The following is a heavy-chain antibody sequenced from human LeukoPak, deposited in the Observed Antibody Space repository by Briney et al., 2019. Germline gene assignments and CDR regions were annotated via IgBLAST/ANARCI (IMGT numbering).Heavy chain of an antibody. CDR2: IYYSGST. V-gene: IGHV4-30-4*01. CDR3: ARGYCTNGVCSPFDY. J-gene: IGHJ4*02. Sequence: PSETLSLTCIVSGGSISSGDYYWSWIRQPPGKGLEWIGYIYYSGSTYYNPSLKSRVTISVDTSKNQFSLKLSSVTAADTAVYYCARGYCTNGVCSPFDYWGQGTLVTVSS. CDR1: GGSISSGDYY. D-gene: IGHD2-8*01.